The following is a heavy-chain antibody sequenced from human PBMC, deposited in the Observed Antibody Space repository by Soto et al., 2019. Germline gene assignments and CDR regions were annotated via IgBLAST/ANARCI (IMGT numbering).Heavy chain of an antibody. D-gene: IGHD2-15*01. J-gene: IGHJ4*02. V-gene: IGHV3-7*01. CDR2: IKRDGSAT. Sequence: EVQLVESGGGLVQPGGSLRLSCAASGFTFSNYWMSWVRQTPGKGLEWVANIKRDGSATYYPDSVKGRFTISRDNAQSSLYLQMNSLRAEDTAVYYCARDIVVLVGATEVSDYWGQGTLVTVSS. CDR1: GFTFSNYW. CDR3: ARDIVVLVGATEVSDY.